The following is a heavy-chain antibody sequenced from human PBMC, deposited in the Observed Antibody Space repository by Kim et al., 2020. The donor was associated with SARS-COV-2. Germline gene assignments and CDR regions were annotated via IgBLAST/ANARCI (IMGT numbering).Heavy chain of an antibody. D-gene: IGHD6-13*01. J-gene: IGHJ4*02. V-gene: IGHV3-11*01. CDR3: ARVGSTVAAGTIDY. Sequence: ADSVKGRFTISRDNAKNSLFLQRNSLRAEDTALYYCARVGSTVAAGTIDYWGQGTLVTVSS.